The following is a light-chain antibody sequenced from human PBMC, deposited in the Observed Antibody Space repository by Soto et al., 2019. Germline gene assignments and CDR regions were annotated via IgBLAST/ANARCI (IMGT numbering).Light chain of an antibody. CDR1: QSVRSIH. V-gene: IGKV3-20*01. CDR2: GAS. Sequence: TQSPSTLSASVGDRATLSCRASQSVRSIHLAWYQQKSGQAPRLLIFGASTRITGIPDRFSGSGSGTDFTLTISRLEPEDFAVYYCQHYGSSPWTFGQGTKVEIK. J-gene: IGKJ1*01. CDR3: QHYGSSPWT.